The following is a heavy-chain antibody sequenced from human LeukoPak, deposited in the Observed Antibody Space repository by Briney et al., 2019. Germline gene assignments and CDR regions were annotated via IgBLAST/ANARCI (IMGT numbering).Heavy chain of an antibody. V-gene: IGHV3-73*01. CDR1: GFSFSSYA. CDR2: IRSKANSYAT. J-gene: IGHJ4*02. CDR3: TRPYSSGYY. D-gene: IGHD6-19*01. Sequence: GGSLRLSCATSGFSFSSYAMSWVRQAPGKGLEWVGRIRSKANSYATAYAASVKGRFTISRDDSKNTAYLQMNSLKIEDTAVYYCTRPYSSGYYWGQGTLVTVSS.